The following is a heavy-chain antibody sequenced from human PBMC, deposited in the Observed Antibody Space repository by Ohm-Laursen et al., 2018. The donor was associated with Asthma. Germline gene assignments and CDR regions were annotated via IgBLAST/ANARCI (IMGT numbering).Heavy chain of an antibody. V-gene: IGHV1-2*06. CDR2: INPNSGGT. Sequence: ASVKVSCKASGYTFTGYYMHWVRQAPGQGLEWMGRINPNSGGTNYAQKFQGRVTMTRDTSISTAYMELSRLRSEDTAVYYCARLTTVTHFDYWGQGTLVTVSS. D-gene: IGHD4-17*01. CDR3: ARLTTVTHFDY. CDR1: GYTFTGYY. J-gene: IGHJ4*02.